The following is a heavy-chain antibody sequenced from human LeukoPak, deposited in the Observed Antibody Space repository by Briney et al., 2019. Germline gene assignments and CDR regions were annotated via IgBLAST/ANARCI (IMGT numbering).Heavy chain of an antibody. J-gene: IGHJ6*02. CDR1: GGTFISYT. CDR2: IIPILGIA. V-gene: IGHV1-69*04. Sequence: SVKVSCKASGGTFISYTISWVRQAPGQGLEWMGRIIPILGIANYAQKFQGRVTITADKSTSTAYMELSSLRSEDTAVYYCARDLGGMATYMDVWGQGTTVTVSS. D-gene: IGHD5-24*01. CDR3: ARDLGGMATYMDV.